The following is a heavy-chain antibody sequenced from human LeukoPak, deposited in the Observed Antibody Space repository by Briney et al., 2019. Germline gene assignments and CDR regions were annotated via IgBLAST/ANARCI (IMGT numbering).Heavy chain of an antibody. CDR2: IYYSGST. J-gene: IGHJ5*02. CDR3: ARVVDGIRAAASFDP. D-gene: IGHD2-2*01. V-gene: IGHV4-59*01. CDR1: GGSISSYY. Sequence: SSETLSLTCTVSGGSISSYYWSWIRQPPGKGLEWIGYIYYSGSTNYNPSLKSRVTISVDTSKNQFSLKLSSVTAADTAVYYCARVVDGIRAAASFDPWGQGTLVTVSS.